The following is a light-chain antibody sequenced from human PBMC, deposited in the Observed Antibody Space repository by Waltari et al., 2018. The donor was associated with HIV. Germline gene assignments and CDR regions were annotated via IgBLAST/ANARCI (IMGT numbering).Light chain of an antibody. J-gene: IGLJ2*01. V-gene: IGLV2-14*01. CDR2: EVS. Sequence: QSALTQPASVSGSPGPSITISCTGTSSDVGGYKYVSWYQQHPGKAPKLMIYEVSNRPSGVSNRFSGSKSGNTASLTISGLQAEDEADYYCSSYTSSSTLVVFGGGTKLTVL. CDR1: SSDVGGYKY. CDR3: SSYTSSSTLVV.